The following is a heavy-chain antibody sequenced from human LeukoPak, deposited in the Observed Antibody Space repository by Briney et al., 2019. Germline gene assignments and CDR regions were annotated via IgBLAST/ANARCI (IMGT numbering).Heavy chain of an antibody. CDR2: IYYSGST. D-gene: IGHD3-10*01. CDR3: ARDRAGYYGSGSYPNWFDP. CDR1: GGSISSYY. Sequence: PSETLSLTCTVSGGSISSYYWSWIRQPPGKGLEYIGYIYYSGSTNYNPSLKSRVTISVDTSKNQFSLKLSSVTAADTAVYYCARDRAGYYGSGSYPNWFDPWGQGTLVTVSS. V-gene: IGHV4-59*01. J-gene: IGHJ5*02.